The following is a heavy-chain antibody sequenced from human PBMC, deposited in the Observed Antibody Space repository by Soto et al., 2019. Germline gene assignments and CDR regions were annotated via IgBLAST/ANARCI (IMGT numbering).Heavy chain of an antibody. CDR1: GFSFSTYW. CDR2: IDQGGREK. D-gene: IGHD1-26*01. CDR3: ARVGNWFDP. J-gene: IGHJ5*02. V-gene: IGHV3-7*05. Sequence: EVQLVESGGGLVQPGGSLRLSCAASGFSFSTYWMAWVRQAPGKGLEWVANIDQGGREKYYVDSVRGRFTISRDNAKNSLYRQMNSLRAEDTAIYYCARVGNWFDPWGQGTLVSVSS.